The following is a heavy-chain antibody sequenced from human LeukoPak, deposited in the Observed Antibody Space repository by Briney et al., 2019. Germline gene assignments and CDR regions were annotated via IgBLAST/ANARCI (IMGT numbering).Heavy chain of an antibody. CDR1: GGSISNYY. D-gene: IGHD1-26*01. V-gene: IGHV4-4*07. CDR2: IYASGST. J-gene: IGHJ5*02. Sequence: SETLSLTCTASGGSISNYYWSWIRQPAGKGLEWIGRIYASGSTNYNPSLKSRVTMSVDTSKSQFSLKLISVTAADTAVYYCARDPRGIVGANHNWFDPWGQGTLVTVSS. CDR3: ARDPRGIVGANHNWFDP.